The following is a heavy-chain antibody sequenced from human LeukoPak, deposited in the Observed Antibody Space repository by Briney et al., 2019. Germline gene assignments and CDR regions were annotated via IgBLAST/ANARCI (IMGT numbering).Heavy chain of an antibody. J-gene: IGHJ5*02. V-gene: IGHV3-23*01. CDR3: AKFRGVIITSWFDP. CDR2: ISGSGGST. D-gene: IGHD3-10*01. CDR1: GFTFSSYA. Sequence: GSLGLSCAASGFTFSSYAMSWVRQAPGKGLEWVSAISGSGGSTYYADSVKGRFTISRDNSKNTLYLQMNSLRAEDTAVYYCAKFRGVIITSWFDPWGQGTLVTVSS.